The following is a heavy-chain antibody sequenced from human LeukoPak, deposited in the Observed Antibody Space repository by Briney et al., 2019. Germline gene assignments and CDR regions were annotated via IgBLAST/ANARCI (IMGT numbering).Heavy chain of an antibody. V-gene: IGHV3-30-3*01. CDR1: GFTLSSYA. CDR2: MSYDGSNR. CDR3: ARAQGYYDFWSGYSLLGYFDL. D-gene: IGHD3-3*01. Sequence: GGSLRLSCAASGFTLSSYAMHWVRQAPGEGLEWVAIMSYDGSNRYYADSVKGRFTISRDNSKNTLYLQMNSLRAEDTAVYYCARAQGYYDFWSGYSLLGYFDLWGRGTLVTVSS. J-gene: IGHJ2*01.